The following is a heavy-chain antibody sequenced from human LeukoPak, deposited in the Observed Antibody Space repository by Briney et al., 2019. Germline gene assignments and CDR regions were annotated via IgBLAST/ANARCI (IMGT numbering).Heavy chain of an antibody. CDR1: GFTFSSYG. D-gene: IGHD3-9*01. CDR2: ISYDGSNK. J-gene: IGHJ4*02. V-gene: IGHV3-30*03. CDR3: ARVSGYYDILTGSSSEPYFDY. Sequence: GGSLRLSCAASGFTFSSYGMHWVRQAPGKGLEWVAVISYDGSNKYYADSVKGRFTISRDNSKNTLYLQMNSLRAEDTAVYYCARVSGYYDILTGSSSEPYFDYWGQGTLVTVSS.